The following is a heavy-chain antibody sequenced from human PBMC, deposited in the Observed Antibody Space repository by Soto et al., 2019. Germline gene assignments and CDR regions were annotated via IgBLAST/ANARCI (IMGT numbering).Heavy chain of an antibody. CDR2: LNPNSGNT. J-gene: IGHJ5*02. CDR3: ARDHRYNWNDEGWFDP. Sequence: QVQLVQSGAEVKKPGASVKVSCKASGYMFSTYDINWVRQAPGQGLEWMGWLNPNSGNTGYAQKFQGRVTMTGNTSINTAYMELSILGSDDTAVYYCARDHRYNWNDEGWFDPWGQGTLVTVSS. V-gene: IGHV1-8*01. CDR1: GYMFSTYD. D-gene: IGHD1-20*01.